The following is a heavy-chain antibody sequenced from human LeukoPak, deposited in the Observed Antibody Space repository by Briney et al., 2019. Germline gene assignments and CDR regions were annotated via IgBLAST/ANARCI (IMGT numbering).Heavy chain of an antibody. CDR1: GFTFSSYG. CDR3: AKGTEQTYYDFWSGSYFDY. V-gene: IGHV3-33*06. Sequence: GGSLRLSCAASGFTFSSYGMHWVRQAPGKGLEWVAVIWYDGSNKYYADSVKGRFTISRDNSKNTLYLQMNSLRAEDTAVYYCAKGTEQTYYDFWSGSYFDYWGQGTLVTVSS. CDR2: IWYDGSNK. J-gene: IGHJ4*02. D-gene: IGHD3-3*01.